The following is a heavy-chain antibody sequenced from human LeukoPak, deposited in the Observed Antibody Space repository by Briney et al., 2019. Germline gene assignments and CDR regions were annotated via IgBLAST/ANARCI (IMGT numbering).Heavy chain of an antibody. CDR3: AKNVRFGGPWFDP. CDR2: IRQDESER. CDR1: GFSFSSYW. J-gene: IGHJ5*02. Sequence: GSLRLSCEGSGFSFSSYWMTWVRQLPGKGPEWVANIRQDESERYFADSVKGRFTISRDNAKKSVYLHMSSLRAEDTAVYYCAKNVRFGGPWFDPWGQGTLVTVSS. D-gene: IGHD3-10*01. V-gene: IGHV3-7*03.